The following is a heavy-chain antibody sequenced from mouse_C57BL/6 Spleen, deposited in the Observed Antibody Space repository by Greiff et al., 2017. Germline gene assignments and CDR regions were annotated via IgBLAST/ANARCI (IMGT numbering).Heavy chain of an antibody. CDR1: GYAFTNYL. J-gene: IGHJ1*03. D-gene: IGHD1-1*01. CDR2: INPGSGGT. Sequence: QVQLQQSGAELVRPGTSVKVSCKASGYAFTNYLIEWVKQRPGQGLEWIGVINPGSGGTNYNEKFKGKATLTADKSSSTAYMQLSSLTSEDSAVYFCARSYYGRNWYFDVWGTGTTVTVSS. CDR3: ARSYYGRNWYFDV. V-gene: IGHV1-54*01.